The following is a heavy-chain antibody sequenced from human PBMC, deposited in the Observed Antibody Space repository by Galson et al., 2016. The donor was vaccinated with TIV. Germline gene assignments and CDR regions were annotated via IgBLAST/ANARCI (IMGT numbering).Heavy chain of an antibody. CDR2: IYWDDEK. V-gene: IGHV2-5*02. CDR3: AHSIAARPIFQD. J-gene: IGHJ1*01. Sequence: PALVKPTQTLTLTCTFSGFSLSTSAVGVGWIRQPPGKALEWLALIYWDDEKHYSPSLRSRLYITKDTFSNQVVLIMTDLDPVDTATYYCAHSIAARPIFQDWGQGILVTVSS. CDR1: GFSLSTSAVG. D-gene: IGHD6-6*01.